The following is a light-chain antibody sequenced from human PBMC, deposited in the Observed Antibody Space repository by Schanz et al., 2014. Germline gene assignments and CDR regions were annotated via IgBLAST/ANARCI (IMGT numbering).Light chain of an antibody. CDR1: QSVSSY. CDR2: EAS. V-gene: IGKV3D-15*01. J-gene: IGKJ1*01. CDR3: QQYNEWPRT. Sequence: PGARATLSCRASQSVSSYLAWYQQKPGQAPRLLIYEASNRATGIPARFSGSGSGTDFTLTISGLQSEDFAMYYCQQYNEWPRTFGQGTRVEIK.